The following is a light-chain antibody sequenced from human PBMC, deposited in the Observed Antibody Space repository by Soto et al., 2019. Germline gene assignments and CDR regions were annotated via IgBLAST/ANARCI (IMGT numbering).Light chain of an antibody. Sequence: IVMTQSPGTLSVSPGERATLSCTASQSVNNNVAWYQQKPGHPPRLLIYSASIGATGTPARFSGSGSGSDFTLTISSLEPEDFAVYYCQQRSNWPIPFGQVTLLEI. CDR3: QQRSNWPIP. V-gene: IGKV3-11*01. CDR1: QSVNNN. CDR2: SAS. J-gene: IGKJ5*01.